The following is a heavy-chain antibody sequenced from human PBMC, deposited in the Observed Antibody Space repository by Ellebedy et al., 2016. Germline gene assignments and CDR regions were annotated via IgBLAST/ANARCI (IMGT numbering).Heavy chain of an antibody. V-gene: IGHV3-48*04. CDR3: ARDSGYSSTRFDP. Sequence: GESLKISCAASGFTFSSYSMNWVRQAPGKGLEWVSYISSSSSTIYYADSVKGRFTISRDNAKNSLYLQMNSLRAEDTAVYYCARDSGYSSTRFDPWGQGTLVTVSS. CDR2: ISSSSSTI. D-gene: IGHD6-13*01. J-gene: IGHJ5*02. CDR1: GFTFSSYS.